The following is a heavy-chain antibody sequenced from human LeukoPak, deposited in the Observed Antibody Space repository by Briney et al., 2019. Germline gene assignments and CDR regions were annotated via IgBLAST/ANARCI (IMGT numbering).Heavy chain of an antibody. CDR1: GYSFTSYW. D-gene: IGHD3-22*01. V-gene: IGHV5-51*01. Sequence: GASLKISCKGSGYSFTSYWIGWVRQMPGKGLEWMGIIYPGDSDTRYSPSFQGQVTISAGKSISTAYLQWSSLKASDTAMYYCARDYYDSSGPAYAFDIWGQGTMVTVSS. CDR3: ARDYYDSSGPAYAFDI. J-gene: IGHJ3*02. CDR2: IYPGDSDT.